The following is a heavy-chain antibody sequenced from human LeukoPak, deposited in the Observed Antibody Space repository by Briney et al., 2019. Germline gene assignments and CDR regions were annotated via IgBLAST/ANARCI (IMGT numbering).Heavy chain of an antibody. CDR2: ISGSGGST. Sequence: GGSLRLSCAASGFTFSSYAMSWVRQAPGKGLEWVSAISGSGGSTYYADFVKGRFTISRDNSKNTLYLQMNSLRAEDTAVYYCAKGSAFRFGEIDYWGQGTLVTVSS. CDR3: AKGSAFRFGEIDY. J-gene: IGHJ4*02. V-gene: IGHV3-23*01. D-gene: IGHD3-10*01. CDR1: GFTFSSYA.